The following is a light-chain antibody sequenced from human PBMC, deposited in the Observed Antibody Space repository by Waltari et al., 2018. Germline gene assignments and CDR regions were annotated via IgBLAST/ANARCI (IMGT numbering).Light chain of an antibody. CDR3: QQYGSSPPT. CDR1: QSVSSSY. V-gene: IGKV3-20*01. J-gene: IGKJ1*01. Sequence: EIVLTQSPGTLSLSPGESAPLPCRARQSVSSSYLAWYQQKPGQAPRLLIYGASSRATGIPDRFSGSGSGTDFTLTISRLEPEDFAVYYCQQYGSSPPTFGQGTKVEIK. CDR2: GAS.